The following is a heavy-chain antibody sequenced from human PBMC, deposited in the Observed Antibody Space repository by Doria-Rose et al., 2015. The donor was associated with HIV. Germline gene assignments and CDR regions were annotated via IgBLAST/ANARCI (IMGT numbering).Heavy chain of an antibody. CDR1: GVSLSSPGMG. CDR3: ARIESSRWYHKYYFDF. D-gene: IGHD6-13*01. V-gene: IGHV2-26*01. Sequence: QESGPVPVKPTETLTLTCTVSGVSLSSPGMGVSWIRQPPGKALEWLANIFSDDERSYKASLKSRLTIARGTSKSQVVLTMTDMDPVDTATYYCARIESSRWYHKYYFDFWGQGTLVIVSA. CDR2: IFSDDER. J-gene: IGHJ4*02.